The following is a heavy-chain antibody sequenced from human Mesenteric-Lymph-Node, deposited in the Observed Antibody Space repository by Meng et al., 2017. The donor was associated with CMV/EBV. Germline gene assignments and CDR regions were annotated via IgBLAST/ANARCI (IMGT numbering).Heavy chain of an antibody. CDR3: AHLYYDILTGQYYFDY. V-gene: IGHV2-5*02. D-gene: IGHD3-9*01. Sequence: FSLSGSGWGVGWGRQPPGKALEWLALIYWDDDKRYRPSLKSRITITKDTSKNQVVLTVTNMDPVDTATYYCAHLYYDILTGQYYFDYWGQGTLVTVSS. CDR2: IYWDDDK. CDR1: FSLSGSGWG. J-gene: IGHJ4*02.